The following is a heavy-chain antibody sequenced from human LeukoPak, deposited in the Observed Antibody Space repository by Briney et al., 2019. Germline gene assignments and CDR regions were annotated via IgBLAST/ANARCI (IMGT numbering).Heavy chain of an antibody. CDR1: GGSFSGYY. J-gene: IGHJ4*02. CDR3: ARLKKAIFGVGKSTYYFDC. V-gene: IGHV4-59*10. CDR2: IYTSGST. D-gene: IGHD3-3*01. Sequence: SETLSLTCAVYGGSFSGYYWSWIRQPAGKGLEWIGRIYTSGSTNYNPSLKSRVTMSVDTSKNQFSLKLSSVTAADTAVYYCARLKKAIFGVGKSTYYFDCWGQGTLVTVSS.